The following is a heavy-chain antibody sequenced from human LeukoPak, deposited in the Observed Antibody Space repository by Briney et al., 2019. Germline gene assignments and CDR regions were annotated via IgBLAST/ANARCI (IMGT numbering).Heavy chain of an antibody. D-gene: IGHD1-26*01. CDR3: ARDPRSGSYLDY. V-gene: IGHV4-59*01. CDR1: GGSISSYY. J-gene: IGHJ4*02. Sequence: PSETLSLTCTVSGGSISSYYWSWIRQPPGKGLEWIRYISYSGSTNYNPSLKSRVTISVDTSKNQFSLKLSSVTAADTAVYYCARDPRSGSYLDYWGQGTLVTVSS. CDR2: ISYSGST.